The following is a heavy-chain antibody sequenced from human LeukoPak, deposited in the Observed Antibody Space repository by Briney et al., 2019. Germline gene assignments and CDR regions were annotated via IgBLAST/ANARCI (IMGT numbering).Heavy chain of an antibody. CDR3: VILAVLPYYYDSSGYPWDFDY. V-gene: IGHV3-21*01. Sequence: GGSLRLSCAASGFTFSSYSMNWVRQAPGKGLEWVSSISSSSSYIYYADSVKGRFTISRDNAKNSLYLQMNSLRAEDTAVYYCVILAVLPYYYDSSGYPWDFDYWDQGTLVTVSS. D-gene: IGHD3-22*01. CDR1: GFTFSSYS. J-gene: IGHJ4*02. CDR2: ISSSSSYI.